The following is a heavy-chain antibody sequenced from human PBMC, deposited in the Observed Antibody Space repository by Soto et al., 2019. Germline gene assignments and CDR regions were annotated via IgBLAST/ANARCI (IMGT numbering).Heavy chain of an antibody. V-gene: IGHV3-48*03. Sequence: PGGSLRLSCGASGFTFSGYEINWVRQAPGKGLEWISYISGSGTTIYYADSVKGRFTISRDNAKKSLYLQMNSLRAEDTAVYYCAREVTVFGVIIPTPMDVWGQGTTVTVSS. CDR3: AREVTVFGVIIPTPMDV. D-gene: IGHD3-3*01. CDR1: GFTFSGYE. CDR2: ISGSGTTI. J-gene: IGHJ6*02.